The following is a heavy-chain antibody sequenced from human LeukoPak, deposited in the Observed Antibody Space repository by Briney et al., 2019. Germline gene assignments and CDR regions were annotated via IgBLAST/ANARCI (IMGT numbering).Heavy chain of an antibody. J-gene: IGHJ6*03. Sequence: GASVKVSCKASGYTFTSYYMHWVRQAPGQGLEWMGIINPSGGSTSYAQKFQGRVTMTRDMSTSTVYMELSSLRSEDTAVYYCAREGPTGSRDYGDYGVYYYYYYMDVWDKGTTVTVSS. CDR2: INPSGGST. CDR1: GYTFTSYY. CDR3: AREGPTGSRDYGDYGVYYYYYYMDV. V-gene: IGHV1-46*01. D-gene: IGHD4-17*01.